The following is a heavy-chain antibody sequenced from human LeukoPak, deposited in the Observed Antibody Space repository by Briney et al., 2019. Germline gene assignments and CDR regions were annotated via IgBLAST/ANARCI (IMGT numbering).Heavy chain of an antibody. CDR2: ISAYNGNT. J-gene: IGHJ4*02. Sequence: ASVKVSCKASGYTFTSYGISWVRQAPGQGLEWMGWISAYNGNTNCAQKLQGRVTMTTDASTSIAYMELRSLRSDDTAVYYCARDRRGHIVVVTAIRPLDYWGQGTLVTVSS. D-gene: IGHD2-21*02. V-gene: IGHV1-18*01. CDR3: ARDRRGHIVVVTAIRPLDY. CDR1: GYTFTSYG.